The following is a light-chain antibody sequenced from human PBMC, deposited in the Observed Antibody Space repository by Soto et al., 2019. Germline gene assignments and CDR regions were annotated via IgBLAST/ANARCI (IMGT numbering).Light chain of an antibody. Sequence: HSPVTQPGSVSGSPGQAFTISCSATYSDVGGYEYVSWYQQHPGKAPRLLIYHVGQRPSGVPDRFSGYKSGNTASLTISGLQADDEAEYFCSSYAAARTFIFGGGTEVTV. CDR2: HVG. CDR1: YSDVGGYEY. J-gene: IGLJ2*01. CDR3: SSYAAARTFI. V-gene: IGLV2-11*01.